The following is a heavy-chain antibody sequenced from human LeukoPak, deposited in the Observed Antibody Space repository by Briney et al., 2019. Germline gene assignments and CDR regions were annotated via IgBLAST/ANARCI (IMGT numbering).Heavy chain of an antibody. CDR1: GFTFSSYA. CDR3: VKEGGIAAADAFDI. D-gene: IGHD6-13*01. Sequence: GGSLRLSCSASGFTFSSYAMHWVRQAPGKGLEYVSSISSNGGSTYYADSVKGRFTISRDNSKNTLYLQMSSLRAEDTAVYYCVKEGGIAAADAFDIWGQGTMVTVSS. J-gene: IGHJ3*02. CDR2: ISSNGGST. V-gene: IGHV3-64D*09.